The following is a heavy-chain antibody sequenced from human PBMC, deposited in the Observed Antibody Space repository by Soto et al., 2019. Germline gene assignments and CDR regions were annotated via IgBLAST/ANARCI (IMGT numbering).Heavy chain of an antibody. Sequence: EVQLLESGGGLVQPGGSLRLSCTVSGVTFSNYAMNWVRQAPGQGLEWVSSLSGSGGTTYYADSVKGRFIISRDNSKNPLYLLMNSLRAEDTALYYCAKQRADYGSGADTFYFDSWGQGALVTVAS. CDR1: GVTFSNYA. J-gene: IGHJ4*02. CDR3: AKQRADYGSGADTFYFDS. V-gene: IGHV3-23*01. CDR2: LSGSGGTT. D-gene: IGHD3-10*01.